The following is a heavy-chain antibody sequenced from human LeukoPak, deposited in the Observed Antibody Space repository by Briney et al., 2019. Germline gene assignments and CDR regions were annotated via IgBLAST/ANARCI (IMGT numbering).Heavy chain of an antibody. CDR1: GGSISSYY. J-gene: IGHJ5*02. D-gene: IGHD6-13*01. V-gene: IGHV4-59*12. CDR3: ARDLAYSSRPSWFDP. CDR2: IYYSGST. Sequence: SETLSLTCTVSGGSISSYYWSWIRQPPGKGLEWIGYIYYSGSTNYNPSLKSRVTISVDTSKNQFSLKLSSVTAADTAVYYCARDLAYSSRPSWFDPWGQGTLVTVSS.